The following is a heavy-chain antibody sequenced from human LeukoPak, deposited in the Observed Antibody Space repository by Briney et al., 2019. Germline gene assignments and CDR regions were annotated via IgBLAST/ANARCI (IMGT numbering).Heavy chain of an antibody. J-gene: IGHJ4*02. CDR3: ARGFYGDYDARERNGYYFDY. CDR2: IYTSGST. D-gene: IGHD4-17*01. CDR1: GGSISIYY. Sequence: PSETLSLTCTVSGGSISIYYWSWIRQPAGKGLEWIGRIYTSGSTNYNPSLKSRVTMSVDTSKNQFSLKLSSVTAADTAVYYCARGFYGDYDARERNGYYFDYWGQGTLVTVSS. V-gene: IGHV4-4*07.